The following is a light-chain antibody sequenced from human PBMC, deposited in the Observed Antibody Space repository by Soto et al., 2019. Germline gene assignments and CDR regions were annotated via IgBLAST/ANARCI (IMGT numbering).Light chain of an antibody. J-gene: IGKJ1*01. CDR1: QSVSSSY. V-gene: IGKV3-20*01. CDR2: GAS. Sequence: EIVLTQSPGTLSLSPGERATLSCRASQSVSSSYLAWYQQKPGQAPRPLIYGASSRATGIPDRFSGSGSGTDFTLTISRLEPEDFAVYYCQQYKEWPPWTFGQGTKVEIK. CDR3: QQYKEWPPWT.